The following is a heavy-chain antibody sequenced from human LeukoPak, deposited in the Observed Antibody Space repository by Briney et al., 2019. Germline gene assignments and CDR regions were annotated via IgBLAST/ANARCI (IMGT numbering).Heavy chain of an antibody. V-gene: IGHV4-34*01. CDR1: GGTFSGYY. Sequence: PSETLSLTCAVYGGTFSGYYWSWIRQPPGKRLEWVGESNDSGGTNYNPSLKSRVTISADKSKNQVSLKLSSVTAADTAVYHCARSMEWLNRVFQHWGQGTLVTVSS. CDR3: ARSMEWLNRVFQH. J-gene: IGHJ1*01. CDR2: SNDSGGT. D-gene: IGHD3-3*01.